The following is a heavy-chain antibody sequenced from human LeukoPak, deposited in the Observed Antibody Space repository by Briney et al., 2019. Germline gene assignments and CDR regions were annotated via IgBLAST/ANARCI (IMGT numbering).Heavy chain of an antibody. D-gene: IGHD3-22*01. CDR2: IRNDGSDK. CDR1: GFSFSSYG. J-gene: IGHJ4*02. Sequence: GGSLRISCETSGFSFSSYGMNWVRQAPGQGLEWVAFIRNDGSDKYYADSVRGRFTISRDNSKKSLHLHMNRLRVEDTGVYYCAKDLEAGTSGYSLDYWGQGTLVSVSS. V-gene: IGHV3-30*02. CDR3: AKDLEAGTSGYSLDY.